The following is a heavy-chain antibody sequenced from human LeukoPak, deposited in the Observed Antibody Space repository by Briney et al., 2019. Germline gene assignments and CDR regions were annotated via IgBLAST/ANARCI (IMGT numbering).Heavy chain of an antibody. CDR3: ARDGGGPYDILTGYHVEDWFDP. CDR2: INAGNGNT. Sequence: ASVTVSCKASGYTFTSYAMHWVRQAPGQRLEWMGWINAGNGNTKYPQKFQGRVTITRDTSASTAYMELSSLRSEDTAVYYCARDGGGPYDILTGYHVEDWFDPWGQGTLVTVSS. J-gene: IGHJ5*02. D-gene: IGHD3-9*01. CDR1: GYTFTSYA. V-gene: IGHV1-3*01.